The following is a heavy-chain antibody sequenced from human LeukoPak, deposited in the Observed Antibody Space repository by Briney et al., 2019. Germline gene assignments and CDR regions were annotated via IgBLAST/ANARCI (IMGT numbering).Heavy chain of an antibody. Sequence: PSETLSLTRTDSGGSISSYYWSWIRQPAGKGLEWIGRIYTSGSTNYNASLKSRVSMSVDTSKNQFSLKLSSVTAADTAVFYCARENSGSYREFDYWGQGTLVTVSS. J-gene: IGHJ4*02. CDR2: IYTSGST. V-gene: IGHV4-4*07. D-gene: IGHD1-26*01. CDR3: ARENSGSYREFDY. CDR1: GGSISSYY.